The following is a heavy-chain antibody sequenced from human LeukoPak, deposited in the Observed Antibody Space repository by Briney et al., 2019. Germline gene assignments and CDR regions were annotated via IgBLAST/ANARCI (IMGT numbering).Heavy chain of an antibody. V-gene: IGHV3-30*18. J-gene: IGHJ5*02. CDR2: ISYDGSNK. D-gene: IGHD6-19*01. CDR3: AKVAVAGTFNNWFDP. Sequence: GGSLRLSCAASGFTFSSYGMHWVRQAPGKGLEWVAVISYDGSNKYYADSVKGRFTISRDNSKNTLYLQMNGLRAEDTAVYYCAKVAVAGTFNNWFDPWGQGTLVTVSS. CDR1: GFTFSSYG.